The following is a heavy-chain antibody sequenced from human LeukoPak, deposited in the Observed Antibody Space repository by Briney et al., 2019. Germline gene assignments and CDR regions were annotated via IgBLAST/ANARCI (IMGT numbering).Heavy chain of an antibody. CDR1: GFTFSSYS. Sequence: GGSLRLSCAASGFTFSSYSMNWVRQAPGKGLEWVSSISSSSSYIDYADSVKGRFTISRDNAKNSLYLQMNSLRAEDTAVYYCARSRENYYYDSSGYSDYWGQGTLVTVSS. CDR2: ISSSSSYI. D-gene: IGHD3-22*01. J-gene: IGHJ4*02. CDR3: ARSRENYYYDSSGYSDY. V-gene: IGHV3-21*01.